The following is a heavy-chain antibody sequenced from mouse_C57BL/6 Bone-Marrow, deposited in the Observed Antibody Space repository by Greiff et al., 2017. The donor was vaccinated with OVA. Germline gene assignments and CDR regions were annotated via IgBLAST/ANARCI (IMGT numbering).Heavy chain of an antibody. CDR2: IDPSDSYT. D-gene: IGHD3-2*02. V-gene: IGHV1-69*01. J-gene: IGHJ3*01. CDR1: GYTFTSYW. CDR3: ARVGPAQATGLVAY. Sequence: VQLQQPGAELVMPGASVKLSCKASGYTFTSYWMHWVKQRPGQGLEWIGEIDPSDSYTNYNQKFKGKSTLTVDKSSSTAYMQLSSLTSEDSAVYYCARVGPAQATGLVAYWGQGTLVTVSA.